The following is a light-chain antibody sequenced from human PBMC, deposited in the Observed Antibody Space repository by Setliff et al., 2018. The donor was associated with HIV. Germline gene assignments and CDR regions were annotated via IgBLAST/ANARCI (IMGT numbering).Light chain of an antibody. V-gene: IGLV2-14*01. CDR2: EVT. CDR1: SSDVGGYKY. Sequence: QSALTQPASVSGSPGQSITMSCTGTSSDVGGYKYVSWYQQHPGKAPKLIIYEVTYRPSGVSNRFSGSKSGNTASLTISGLQAEDEADYYCSSYADGTIWVFGGGTKGTVL. J-gene: IGLJ3*02. CDR3: SSYADGTIWV.